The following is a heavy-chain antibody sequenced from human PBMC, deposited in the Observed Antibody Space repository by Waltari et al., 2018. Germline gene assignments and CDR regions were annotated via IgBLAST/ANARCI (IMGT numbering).Heavy chain of an antibody. D-gene: IGHD2-2*03. J-gene: IGHJ5*02. CDR3: AKRPGYCSSTSCYGLNWFDP. CDR1: GGSFSGYY. Sequence: QVQLQQWGAGLLKPSETLSLTCAVYGGSFSGYYWSWIRQPPGKGLEWIGEINHSGSTNYNPSLKSRGTISVDTSKNQFSLKLSSVTAADTAVYYCAKRPGYCSSTSCYGLNWFDPWGQGTLVTVSS. V-gene: IGHV4-34*01. CDR2: INHSGST.